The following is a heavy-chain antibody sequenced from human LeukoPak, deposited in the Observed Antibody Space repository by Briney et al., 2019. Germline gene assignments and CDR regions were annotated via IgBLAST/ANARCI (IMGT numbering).Heavy chain of an antibody. CDR2: ISGSGGST. CDR1: GFTFSSYA. V-gene: IGHV3-23*01. J-gene: IGHJ4*02. CDR3: ANATVVVPAAGFDY. Sequence: PGGSLRLSCAASGFTFSSYAMSWVRQAPGKGLEWVSAISGSGGSTYYADSVKGRFTISRDNSKNTLYLQMNSLRAEDTAVYYCANATVVVPAAGFDYWGQGTLVTVSS. D-gene: IGHD2-2*01.